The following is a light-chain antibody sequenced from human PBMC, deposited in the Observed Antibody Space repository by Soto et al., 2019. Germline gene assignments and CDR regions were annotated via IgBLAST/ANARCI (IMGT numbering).Light chain of an antibody. J-gene: IGKJ1*01. CDR1: QSISSW. V-gene: IGKV1-5*03. CDR2: KAS. CDR3: QQYNSYPWT. Sequence: DIQMTQSPSTLSASVGDRVTITCRASQSISSWLAWYQHQPGKAPKLLIYKASSLESGVPSRFSGSGSGTEFTLTISSLQPDDFASYYCQQYNSYPWTFGQGTKVEIK.